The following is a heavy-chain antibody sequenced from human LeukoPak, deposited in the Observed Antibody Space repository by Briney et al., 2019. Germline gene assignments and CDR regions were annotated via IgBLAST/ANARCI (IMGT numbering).Heavy chain of an antibody. Sequence: GGSLRLSCAASGFTFSSYGMSWVRQAPGKGLEWVSLISWDGGSTYYADSVKGRFTISRDNSKNSLYLQMNSLRTEDTALYYCAKDAGKYCSGGSCYPDYYYYMDVWGKGTTVTISS. V-gene: IGHV3-43*02. D-gene: IGHD2-15*01. J-gene: IGHJ6*03. CDR2: ISWDGGST. CDR3: AKDAGKYCSGGSCYPDYYYYMDV. CDR1: GFTFSSYG.